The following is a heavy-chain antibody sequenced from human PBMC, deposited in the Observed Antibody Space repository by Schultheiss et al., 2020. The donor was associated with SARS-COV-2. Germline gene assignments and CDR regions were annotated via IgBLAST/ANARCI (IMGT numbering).Heavy chain of an antibody. J-gene: IGHJ4*02. Sequence: SETLSLTCTVSGGSISGYYWSWIRQLPGKGLEYIGYIYYSGSTYYNPSLKSRVTISVDKSKNQFSLKLSSVTAADTAVYYCARHWDSSGDFDYWGQGTLVTVSS. V-gene: IGHV4-59*08. CDR2: IYYSGST. CDR3: ARHWDSSGDFDY. CDR1: GGSISGYY. D-gene: IGHD6-19*01.